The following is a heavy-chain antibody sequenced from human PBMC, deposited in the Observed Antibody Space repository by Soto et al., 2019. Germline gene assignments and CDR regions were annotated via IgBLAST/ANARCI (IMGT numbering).Heavy chain of an antibody. Sequence: PSETLSLTCAISGDSVSSNSAAWNWIRQSPSRGLEWLGRTYYRSKWYNDYAVSVKSRITINPDTSKNQFSLQLNSVTPEDTAVYYCARAVLRFLEWLINWFDPWGQGTLVTVSS. CDR2: TYYRSKWYN. D-gene: IGHD3-3*01. V-gene: IGHV6-1*01. CDR1: GDSVSSNSAA. CDR3: ARAVLRFLEWLINWFDP. J-gene: IGHJ5*02.